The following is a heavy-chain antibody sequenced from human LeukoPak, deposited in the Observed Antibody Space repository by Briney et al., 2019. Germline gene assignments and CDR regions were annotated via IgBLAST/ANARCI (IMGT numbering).Heavy chain of an antibody. Sequence: GGSLRLSCATSGFTFNKFCLTWVRQPPGKGLEWVADINKDDSQIYYVEFVEGRFTITRDNSKNSLHLQMNSLRAEDTAIYYCAREYYYSGTYYLYFFDYWGQGTLVTVSS. CDR2: INKDDSQI. J-gene: IGHJ4*02. D-gene: IGHD3-10*01. CDR1: GFTFNKFC. V-gene: IGHV3-7*01. CDR3: AREYYYSGTYYLYFFDY.